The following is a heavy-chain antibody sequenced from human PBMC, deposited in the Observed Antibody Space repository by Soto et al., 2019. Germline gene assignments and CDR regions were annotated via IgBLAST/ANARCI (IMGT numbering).Heavy chain of an antibody. V-gene: IGHV3-48*01. Sequence: EVQLVESGGGLVQPGGSLRLSCAASGFTFSSYSMNWVRQAPGKGLEWVSYISSSSSTIYYADSVKGRFTISRDNAKNSLYLQVTSRRAEDTAVYCCARSSPDVWGQGTTVTVSS. CDR3: ARSSPDV. D-gene: IGHD6-13*01. CDR2: ISSSSSTI. CDR1: GFTFSSYS. J-gene: IGHJ6*02.